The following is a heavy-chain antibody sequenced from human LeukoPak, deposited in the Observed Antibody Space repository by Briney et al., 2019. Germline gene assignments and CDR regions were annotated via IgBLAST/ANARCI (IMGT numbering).Heavy chain of an antibody. CDR2: INPNSGDT. CDR1: GYTFTGLY. CDR3: ARGSLMAATGTGLSY. V-gene: IGHV1-2*02. D-gene: IGHD6-13*01. J-gene: IGHJ4*02. Sequence: SVKASCKASGYTFTGLYMHWVRQAPGQGLEGMGWINPNSGDTNYAQNFQGRVTMTRDTSISTAYVELSRLTSDDTAVYYCARGSLMAATGTGLSYWGQGTLVTVSS.